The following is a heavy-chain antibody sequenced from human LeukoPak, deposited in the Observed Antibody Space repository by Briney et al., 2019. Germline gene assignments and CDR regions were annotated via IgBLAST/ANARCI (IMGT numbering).Heavy chain of an antibody. CDR1: GFTFSSYW. J-gene: IGHJ6*02. CDR3: ARDSTYTMDL. V-gene: IGHV3-74*01. Sequence: PGGSLRLSCAASGFTFSSYWMNWVRQAPGKGLVWVSRIASDGSSTTYADSVKGRFSISRDNAKNTLYLQMNSLRVEDTAVYYCARDSTYTMDLWGRGTTVTVSS. CDR2: IASDGSST. D-gene: IGHD2/OR15-2a*01.